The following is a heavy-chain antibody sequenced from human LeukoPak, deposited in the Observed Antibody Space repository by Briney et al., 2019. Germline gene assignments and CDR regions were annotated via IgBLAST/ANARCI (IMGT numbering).Heavy chain of an antibody. CDR1: GFTFSSYV. D-gene: IGHD6-19*01. J-gene: IGHJ4*02. CDR3: AKIAVAGNIGGYYY. Sequence: PGGSLRLSCAASGFTFSSYVMHWVRQAPGKGLEWVAFIRYDGSNKYYADSVKGRFTISRDNSKNTLYLQMNSLRAEDTAVYYCAKIAVAGNIGGYYYWGQGTLVTVSS. CDR2: IRYDGSNK. V-gene: IGHV3-30*02.